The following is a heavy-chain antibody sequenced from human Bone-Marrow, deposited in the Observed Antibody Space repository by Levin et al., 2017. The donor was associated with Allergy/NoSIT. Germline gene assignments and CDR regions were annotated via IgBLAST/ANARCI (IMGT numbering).Heavy chain of an antibody. D-gene: IGHD6-19*01. CDR3: ARGGSGWYRAGDY. V-gene: IGHV4-39*01. CDR2: IYYSGST. J-gene: IGHJ4*02. CDR1: GGSISSSSYY. Sequence: TASETLSLTCTVSGGSISSSSYYWGWIRQPPGKGLEWIGSIYYSGSTYYNPSLKSRVTISVDTSKNQFSLKLSSVTAADTAVYYCARGGSGWYRAGDYWGQGTLVTVSS.